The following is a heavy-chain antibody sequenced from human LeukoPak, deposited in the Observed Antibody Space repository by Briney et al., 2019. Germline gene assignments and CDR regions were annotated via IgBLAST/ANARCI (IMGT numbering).Heavy chain of an antibody. Sequence: ASVKVSCKVSGYTLTELSMHWVRQAPGKGLEWMGGFDPEDGETVYAQKFQGRVTMTEDTSTDTAYMELSSLRSEDTAVYYCATHRICCTNGVCYAWFDPWGQGTLVTVSS. CDR2: FDPEDGET. V-gene: IGHV1-24*01. CDR1: GYTLTELS. CDR3: ATHRICCTNGVCYAWFDP. J-gene: IGHJ5*02. D-gene: IGHD2-8*01.